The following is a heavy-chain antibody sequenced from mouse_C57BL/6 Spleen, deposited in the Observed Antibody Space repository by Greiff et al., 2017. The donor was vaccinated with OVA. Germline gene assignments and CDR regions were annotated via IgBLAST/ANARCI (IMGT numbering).Heavy chain of an antibody. CDR2: IDPSDSET. D-gene: IGHD3-2*02. V-gene: IGHV1-52*01. Sequence: QVQLQQPGAELVRPGSSVKLSCKASGYTFTSYWMHWVKQRPIQGLEWIGNIDPSDSETHYNQKFKDKATLTVDKSSSTAYMQLSSQTSEDSAVYYCARKQLRLLGYFDYWGQGTTLTVSS. CDR1: GYTFTSYW. J-gene: IGHJ2*01. CDR3: ARKQLRLLGYFDY.